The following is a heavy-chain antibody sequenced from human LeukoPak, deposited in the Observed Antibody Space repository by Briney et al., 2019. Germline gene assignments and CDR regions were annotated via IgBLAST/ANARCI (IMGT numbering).Heavy chain of an antibody. V-gene: IGHV4-4*02. J-gene: IGHJ2*01. CDR1: GGSISSSNW. Sequence: PSETLSLTCAVSGGSISSSNWWSWVRPPPGKGLEWIGEIYHSGSTNYNPSLKSRVTISVDKSKNQFSLKLSSVTAADTAVYYCAGASIAVAGSYDLWGRGTLVTVSS. D-gene: IGHD6-19*01. CDR2: IYHSGST. CDR3: AGASIAVAGSYDL.